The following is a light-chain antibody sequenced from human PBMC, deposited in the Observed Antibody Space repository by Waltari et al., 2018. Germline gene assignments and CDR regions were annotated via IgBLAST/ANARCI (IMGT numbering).Light chain of an antibody. Sequence: LVLPQSPSASASLGASVKLTCTLSRAHSNFSIAWHQQQSEKGPRYLMKLRSDGSHSKGDGIPDRFSGSSSGAERYLTISSLQSEDEADYYCQTWGTGIQVFGGGTKLTVL. CDR2: LRSDGSH. V-gene: IGLV4-69*01. CDR1: RAHSNFS. CDR3: QTWGTGIQV. J-gene: IGLJ2*01.